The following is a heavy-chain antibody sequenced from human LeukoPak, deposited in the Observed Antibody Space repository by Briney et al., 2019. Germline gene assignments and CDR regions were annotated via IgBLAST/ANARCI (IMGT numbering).Heavy chain of an antibody. Sequence: ASVKVSCKASGGTFSNYEINWVRQAPGQGLEWMGGIIPILRTPNYAQKFQGRVTITADESTSTAYMELSSLRSEDTAVYYCARGLPLPAAMMGGFDYWGQGTLVTVSP. V-gene: IGHV1-69*13. CDR2: IIPILRTP. J-gene: IGHJ4*02. D-gene: IGHD2-2*01. CDR3: ARGLPLPAAMMGGFDY. CDR1: GGTFSNYE.